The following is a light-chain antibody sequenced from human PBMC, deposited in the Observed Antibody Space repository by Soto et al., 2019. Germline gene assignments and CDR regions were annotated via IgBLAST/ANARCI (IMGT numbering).Light chain of an antibody. CDR3: QQYDNLPLT. CDR1: QDISNY. V-gene: IGKV1-33*01. J-gene: IGKJ4*01. CDR2: DAS. Sequence: DIQRTQSPSSLSSSVGDRVTITFQASQDISNYLNWYQQKPGKAPKLLIYDASNLETGVPSRFSGSGSGTDFTFTISSLQPEDIATYYCQQYDNLPLTFGGGTKVDIK.